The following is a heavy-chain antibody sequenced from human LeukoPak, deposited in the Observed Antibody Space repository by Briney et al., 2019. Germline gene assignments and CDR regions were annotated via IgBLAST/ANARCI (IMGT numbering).Heavy chain of an antibody. J-gene: IGHJ4*02. CDR2: INHSGST. CDR3: AQYSGYDFYY. CDR1: GGSFSGYY. D-gene: IGHD5-12*01. Sequence: PSETLSLTCAVYGGSFSGYYWSWIRQPPGMGLEWIGEINHSGSTNYNPSPKSRVTISVDTSKNQFSLKLSSVTAADTAVYYSAQYSGYDFYYWGQGTLVTVSS. V-gene: IGHV4-34*01.